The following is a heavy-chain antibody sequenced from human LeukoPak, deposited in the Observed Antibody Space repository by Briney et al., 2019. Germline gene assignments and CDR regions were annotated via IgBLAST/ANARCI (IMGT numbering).Heavy chain of an antibody. CDR3: ARFGVTDD. CDR2: IYYSGTT. V-gene: IGHV4-39*01. CDR1: RGSISSSSYY. D-gene: IGHD3-16*01. Sequence: SDTLSLTCTVSRGSISSSSYYWGWIRQPPGKGLEWIGTIYYSGTTYYNPSLKSRVTISVDTSKNQFSLKLTSLTASDRAVYYCARFGVTDDWGQGTLVTVSS. J-gene: IGHJ4*02.